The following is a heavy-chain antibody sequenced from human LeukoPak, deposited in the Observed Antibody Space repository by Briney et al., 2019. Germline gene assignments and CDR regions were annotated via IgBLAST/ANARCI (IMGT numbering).Heavy chain of an antibody. Sequence: SGTLSLTCAFYVGSFSGYYWSWIRQPAGKGLEWIGRIYTSGSTNYNPSLKSRVTISVDTSKNQFSLKLSSVTAADTAVYYCARDQPDDSSGYSYYFDYWGQGTLVTVSS. CDR1: VGSFSGYY. CDR3: ARDQPDDSSGYSYYFDY. CDR2: IYTSGST. V-gene: IGHV4-4*07. D-gene: IGHD3-22*01. J-gene: IGHJ4*02.